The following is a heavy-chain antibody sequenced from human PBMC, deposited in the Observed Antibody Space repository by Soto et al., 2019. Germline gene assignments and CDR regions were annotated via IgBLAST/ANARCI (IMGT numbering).Heavy chain of an antibody. CDR2: INPSGGST. CDR1: GYTFTSYY. V-gene: IGHV1-46*03. D-gene: IGHD3-9*01. J-gene: IGHJ3*02. Sequence: ASVKVSCKASGYTFTSYYMHWVRQAPGQGLEWMGIINPSGGSTSYAQKFQGRVTMTRDTSTSTVYMELSSLRSEDTAVYYCARDPPCPYYDILTGYCPEGAFDIWGQGTMVTVSS. CDR3: ARDPPCPYYDILTGYCPEGAFDI.